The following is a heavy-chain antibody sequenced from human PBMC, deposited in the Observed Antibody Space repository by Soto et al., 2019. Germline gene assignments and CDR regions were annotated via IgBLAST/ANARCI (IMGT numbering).Heavy chain of an antibody. CDR2: ISGSGGST. Sequence: GGSLRLSCAASGFTFSSYAMIWVRQAPGKGLEWVSAISGSGGSTYYADSVKGRFTISRDNSKNTLYLQMNSLRAEDTAVYYCATSYYDFWSGSAYFDYWGQGTLVTVSS. CDR3: ATSYYDFWSGSAYFDY. V-gene: IGHV3-23*01. CDR1: GFTFSSYA. J-gene: IGHJ4*02. D-gene: IGHD3-3*01.